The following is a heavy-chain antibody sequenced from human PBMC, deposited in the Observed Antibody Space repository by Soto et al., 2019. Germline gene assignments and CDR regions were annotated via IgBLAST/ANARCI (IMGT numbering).Heavy chain of an antibody. J-gene: IGHJ4*02. V-gene: IGHV4-34*01. CDR2: INHSGST. CDR1: GGSFSGYY. D-gene: IGHD2-2*01. CDR3: ARGRRGVTAATLDY. Sequence: SETLSLTCAVYGGSFSGYYWSWIRQPPGKGLEWIGEINHSGSTNYNPSLKSRVTISVDTSKNQFSLKLSSVTAADTAVYYCARGRRGVTAATLDYWGQGTLVTVSS.